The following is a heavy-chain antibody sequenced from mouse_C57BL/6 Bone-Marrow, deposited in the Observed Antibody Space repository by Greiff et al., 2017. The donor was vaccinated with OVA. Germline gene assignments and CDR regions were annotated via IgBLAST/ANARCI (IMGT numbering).Heavy chain of an antibody. Sequence: EVQLVESGGDLVKPGGSLKLSCAASGFTFSSYGMSWVRQTPDKRLEWVATISSGGSYTYYPDSVKGRFTISRDNAKNTLYLQMSSLKSEDTAMYYCARLPSYYSNYAWFAYWGQGTLVTVSA. J-gene: IGHJ3*01. V-gene: IGHV5-6*01. CDR3: ARLPSYYSNYAWFAY. CDR2: ISSGGSYT. D-gene: IGHD2-5*01. CDR1: GFTFSSYG.